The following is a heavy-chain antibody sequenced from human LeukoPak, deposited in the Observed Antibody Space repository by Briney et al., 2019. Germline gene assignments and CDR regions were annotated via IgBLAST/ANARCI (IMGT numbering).Heavy chain of an antibody. CDR3: TRENRPFCPFAH. D-gene: IGHD2/OR15-2a*01. CDR2: ISHGGTT. J-gene: IGHJ4*02. V-gene: IGHV4-4*02. Sequence: SGTLSLTCGVSGGSIDITNYWSWVRQAPGKGLEWIGEISHGGTTNYNPSLRSRVAMSLDRANNQFPLSLTSVTAADTAVYYCTRENRPFCPFAHWGQGVLVTVSS. CDR1: GGSIDITNY.